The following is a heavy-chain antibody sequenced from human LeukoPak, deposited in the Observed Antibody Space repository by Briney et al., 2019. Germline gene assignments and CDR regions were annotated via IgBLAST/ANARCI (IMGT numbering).Heavy chain of an antibody. CDR1: GGSISSYY. J-gene: IGHJ4*02. D-gene: IGHD3-3*01. V-gene: IGHV4-59*08. CDR2: IYYSGST. Sequence: SETLSLTCTVSGGSISSYYWSWIRQPPGKGLEWIGYIYYSGSTNYNPSLKSRVTISVDTSKNQFPLKLSSVTAADTAVYYCARHSSDYDFWSGYPYYFDYWGQGTLVTVSS. CDR3: ARHSSDYDFWSGYPYYFDY.